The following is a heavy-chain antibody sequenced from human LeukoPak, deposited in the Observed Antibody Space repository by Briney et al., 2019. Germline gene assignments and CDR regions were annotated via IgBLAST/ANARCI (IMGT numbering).Heavy chain of an antibody. CDR1: GDSIRSNNYY. V-gene: IGHV4-39*01. J-gene: IGHJ4*02. CDR2: IYDTGST. Sequence: PSETLSLTCTVSGDSIRSNNYYWGWIRQPPGKGLEWIGSIYDTGSTFYNPSLKSRVIISVDTSKNQFSLKLSSVTAADTAVYYCQSRFLEWLLDYWGQGTLVTVSS. CDR3: QSRFLEWLLDY. D-gene: IGHD3-3*01.